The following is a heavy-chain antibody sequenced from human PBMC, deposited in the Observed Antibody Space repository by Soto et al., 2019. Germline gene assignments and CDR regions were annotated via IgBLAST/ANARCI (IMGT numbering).Heavy chain of an antibody. Sequence: ASVKVSCKASGYTFTGYYMHWVRQAPGQGLEWMGWINPNSGGTNYAQKFQGRITMTRDTSISTAYMELSRLRSDDTAVYYCARGLRLYSSSSNYWGQGTLVTVSS. CDR1: GYTFTGYY. V-gene: IGHV1-2*02. CDR3: ARGLRLYSSSSNY. D-gene: IGHD6-6*01. J-gene: IGHJ4*02. CDR2: INPNSGGT.